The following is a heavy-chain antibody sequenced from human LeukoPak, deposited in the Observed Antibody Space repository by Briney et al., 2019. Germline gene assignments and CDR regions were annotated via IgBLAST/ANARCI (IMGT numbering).Heavy chain of an antibody. CDR3: ARVLYGSGNNRFDP. D-gene: IGHD3-10*01. CDR2: ISSNGGST. Sequence: PGGSLRLSCAASGFTFSSYAMHWVRQAPGKGLEYVSAISSNGGSTYYANSVKGRFTTSRDNSKNTLYLQMGSLRAEDMAVYYCARVLYGSGNNRFDPWGQGTLVTVSS. CDR1: GFTFSSYA. J-gene: IGHJ5*02. V-gene: IGHV3-64*01.